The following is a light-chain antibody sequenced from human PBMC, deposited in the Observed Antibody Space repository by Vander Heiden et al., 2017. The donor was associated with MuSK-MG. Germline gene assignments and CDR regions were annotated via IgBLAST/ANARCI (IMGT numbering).Light chain of an antibody. CDR1: QDISNY. CDR3: QQYDNLRP. Sequence: DIQMTQSPSSLSASVGDRVTITCQASQDISNYLNWYQQKPGKAPKLLIYDASNLETGVPSRFSGSGSGTDFTFTISSLQPEDIATYYCQQYDNLRPLGGGTKVEIK. V-gene: IGKV1-33*01. CDR2: DAS. J-gene: IGKJ4*02.